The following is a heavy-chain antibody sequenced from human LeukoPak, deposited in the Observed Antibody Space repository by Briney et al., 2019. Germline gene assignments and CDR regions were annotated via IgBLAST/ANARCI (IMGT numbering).Heavy chain of an antibody. CDR1: GFTFSSYE. D-gene: IGHD6-13*01. V-gene: IGHV3-23*01. J-gene: IGHJ4*02. CDR3: AKSLYSSSWFIGY. Sequence: GGSLRLSCAASGFTFSSYEMNWVRQAPGKGLEWVSAISGSGGSTYYADSVKGRFTISRDNSKNTLYLQMNSLRAEDTAVYYCAKSLYSSSWFIGYWGQGTLVTVSS. CDR2: ISGSGGST.